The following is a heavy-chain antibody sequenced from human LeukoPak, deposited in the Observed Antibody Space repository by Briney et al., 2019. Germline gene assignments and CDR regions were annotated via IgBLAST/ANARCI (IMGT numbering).Heavy chain of an antibody. CDR3: ARWGSIAVARFDY. Sequence: SETLSLTCTVSGGSISSYYWSWIRQPPGEGLEWIGYIYYTGSTNYNPSLTSRVNISVDTSKNQFSLNLTSVTAADTAVYYCARWGSIAVARFDYWGQGTLVTVSS. V-gene: IGHV4-59*01. CDR1: GGSISSYY. CDR2: IYYTGST. D-gene: IGHD6-6*01. J-gene: IGHJ4*02.